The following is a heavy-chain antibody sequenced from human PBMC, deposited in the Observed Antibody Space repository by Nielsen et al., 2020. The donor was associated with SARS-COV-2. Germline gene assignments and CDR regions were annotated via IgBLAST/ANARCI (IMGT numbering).Heavy chain of an antibody. V-gene: IGHV3-30-3*01. D-gene: IGHD3-10*01. CDR2: ISYDGSNK. Sequence: GGSLRLSCAASGFTFSSYAMHWVRQAPGKGLEWVAVISYDGSNKYYADSVKGRFTISRDNSKNTLYLQMNSLRAEDTAVYYCARYGPGSPHFDYWGQGTLVTVSS. CDR1: GFTFSSYA. CDR3: ARYGPGSPHFDY. J-gene: IGHJ4*02.